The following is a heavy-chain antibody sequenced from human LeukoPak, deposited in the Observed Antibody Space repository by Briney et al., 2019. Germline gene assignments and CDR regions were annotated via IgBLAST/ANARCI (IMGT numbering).Heavy chain of an antibody. CDR1: GFTFSSYW. CDR2: ISGSGGST. Sequence: WGSLRLSCAASGFTFSSYWMSWVRQAPGKGLEWVSAISGSGGSTYYADSVKGRFTISRDNSKNTLYLQMNSLRAEDTAVYYCAKGKGYSGYDPVDYWGQGTLVTVSS. D-gene: IGHD5-12*01. CDR3: AKGKGYSGYDPVDY. J-gene: IGHJ4*02. V-gene: IGHV3-23*01.